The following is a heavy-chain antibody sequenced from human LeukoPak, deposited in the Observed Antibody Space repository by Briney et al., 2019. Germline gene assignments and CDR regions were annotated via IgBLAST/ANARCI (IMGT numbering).Heavy chain of an antibody. CDR1: GFTFSSYE. Sequence: QAGGSLRLSCAASGFTFSSYEMNWVRQAPGKGLEWVSYISSSGSTIYYADSVKGRFTISRDNAKNSLYLQMNSLRAEDTAVYYCARGATDVTRWFDPWGQGTRVTVSS. CDR3: ARGATDVTRWFDP. V-gene: IGHV3-48*03. J-gene: IGHJ5*02. CDR2: ISSSGSTI. D-gene: IGHD1-1*01.